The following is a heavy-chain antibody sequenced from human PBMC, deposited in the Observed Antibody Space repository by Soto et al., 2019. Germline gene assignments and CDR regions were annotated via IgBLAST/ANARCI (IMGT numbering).Heavy chain of an antibody. CDR1: GDTFSTYS. J-gene: IGHJ6*02. CDR3: CYTGTLTDPYYGWEV. V-gene: IGHV1-69*01. Sequence: QVQLVQSGSEVKKPGSSVKVSCKASGDTFSTYSISWVRQAPGQGLEWMGGIVPIIDTADYAPKYQGRVTSIADESTSTVYMGMRSLRAEDTAVYACCYTGTLTDPYYGWEVGGQGTAVTVS. CDR2: IVPIIDTA. D-gene: IGHD3-16*02.